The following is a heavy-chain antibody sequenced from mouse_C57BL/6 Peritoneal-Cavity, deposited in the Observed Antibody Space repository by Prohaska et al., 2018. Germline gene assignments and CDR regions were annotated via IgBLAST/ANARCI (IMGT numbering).Heavy chain of an antibody. J-gene: IGHJ1*03. CDR3: MRYGNYWYFDV. Sequence: EVQLLETGGGLVQPGGSRGLSCEGSGFTFSGFWMICVRQTPGKTLEWIGDINSDGSAINYEPSIKDRFTIFRDNDKSTLYLQMSNVRSEDTATYFCMRYGNYWYFDVWGTGTTVTVSS. V-gene: IGHV11-2*01. CDR1: GFTFSGFW. D-gene: IGHD2-1*01. CDR2: INSDGSAI.